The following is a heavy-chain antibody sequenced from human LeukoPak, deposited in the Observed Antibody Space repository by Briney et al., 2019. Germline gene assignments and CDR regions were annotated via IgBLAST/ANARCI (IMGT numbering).Heavy chain of an antibody. D-gene: IGHD3-3*01. V-gene: IGHV3-11*01. CDR1: GFTFSDYY. J-gene: IGHJ4*02. Sequence: PGGSLRLSCAASGFTFSDYYMSWIRQAPGKGQEWVSHISSSGSTIYYADSVKGRFTISRDNAKNSLYLQMNRLRAEDTTVYYGARGSITIFGVVIRTTNTYFDYWGQGTLVTVSS. CDR3: ARGSITIFGVVIRTTNTYFDY. CDR2: ISSSGSTI.